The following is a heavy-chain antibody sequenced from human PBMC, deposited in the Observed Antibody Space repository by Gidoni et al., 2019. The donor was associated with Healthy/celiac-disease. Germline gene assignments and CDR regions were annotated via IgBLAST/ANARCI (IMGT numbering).Heavy chain of an antibody. CDR3: ARGRGNSAYYYYMDV. V-gene: IGHV4-34*01. J-gene: IGHJ6*03. CDR1: GGSFSGYY. Sequence: QVQLQQWGAGLLKPSETLSLTCAVYGGSFSGYYWSWIRQPPGKGLEWIGEINHSGSTNYNPALKSRVTISVDTSKNQCSLKLSSVTAADTAVYYCARGRGNSAYYYYMDVWGKGTTVTVSS. CDR2: INHSGST. D-gene: IGHD2-21*02.